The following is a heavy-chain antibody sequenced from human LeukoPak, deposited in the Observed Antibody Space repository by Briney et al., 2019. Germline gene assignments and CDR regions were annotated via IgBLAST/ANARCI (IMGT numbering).Heavy chain of an antibody. CDR2: IKSKSDNGTT. Sequence: GGSLRLSCAASGFTFNNAWMTWVRQAPGKGLERVGRIKSKSDNGTTDYAAPVKGRFTISREDSENTLYLQMNSLKASDTAIYYCARQGADYWGQGTLVTVSS. V-gene: IGHV3-15*01. CDR1: GFTFNNAW. CDR3: ARQGADY. J-gene: IGHJ4*02. D-gene: IGHD3-16*01.